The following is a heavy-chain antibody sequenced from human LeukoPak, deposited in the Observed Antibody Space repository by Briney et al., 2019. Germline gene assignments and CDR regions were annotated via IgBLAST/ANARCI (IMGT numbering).Heavy chain of an antibody. V-gene: IGHV4-31*03. CDR1: GGSIGSGGYY. CDR3: ALGSDYYYYMDV. CDR2: IYYSGST. D-gene: IGHD2-21*01. J-gene: IGHJ6*03. Sequence: PSETLSLTCTVSGGSIGSGGYYWSWIRQHPGKGLEWIGYIYYSGSTYYNPSLKSRVTISVDTSKNQFSLKLSSVTAADTAVYYCALGSDYYYYMDVWDKGTTVTVSS.